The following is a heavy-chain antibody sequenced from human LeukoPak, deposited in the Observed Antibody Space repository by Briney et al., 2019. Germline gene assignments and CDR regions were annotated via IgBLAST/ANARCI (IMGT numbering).Heavy chain of an antibody. V-gene: IGHV3-7*01. J-gene: IGHJ4*02. D-gene: IGHD4-17*01. CDR3: ARGHTAVTRHFDF. CDR2: IKQDGSEK. Sequence: GGSLRLSCAASGFTFSTYRMSWVRQAPGKGLEWVANIKQDGSEKHYVDSVKGRFTISRDNAKNSLYLQMNSLRAEDTAVYYCARGHTAVTRHFDFWGQGTLVTVSS. CDR1: GFTFSTYR.